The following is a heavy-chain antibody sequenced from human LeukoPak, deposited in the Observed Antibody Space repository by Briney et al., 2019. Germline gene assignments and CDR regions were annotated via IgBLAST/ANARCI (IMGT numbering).Heavy chain of an antibody. D-gene: IGHD3-9*01. CDR3: ARAPYDILTPSYYYGMDV. J-gene: IGHJ6*02. CDR1: GFTFSSYG. CDR2: IWYDGSNK. Sequence: GRSLRLSCAASGFTFSSYGMHWVRHAPGKGLEWVAVIWYDGSNKYYADSVKGRFTISRDNSKNTLYLQMNSLRAEDTAVYYCARAPYDILTPSYYYGMDVWGQGTTVTVSS. V-gene: IGHV3-33*01.